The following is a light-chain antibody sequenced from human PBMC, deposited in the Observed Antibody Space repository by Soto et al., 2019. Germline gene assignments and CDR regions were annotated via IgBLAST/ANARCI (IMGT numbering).Light chain of an antibody. CDR2: GAS. CDR3: QQYNNWPRT. Sequence: EIVMTQSPATLSVSPGERATLPCRASQSVSSNLAWYQQKPGQAPRLLIYGASTRATGIPARFSGSGSGTEFTLTISSLQSEDFAVYYCQQYNNWPRTFGQGTKVEFK. V-gene: IGKV3-15*01. J-gene: IGKJ1*01. CDR1: QSVSSN.